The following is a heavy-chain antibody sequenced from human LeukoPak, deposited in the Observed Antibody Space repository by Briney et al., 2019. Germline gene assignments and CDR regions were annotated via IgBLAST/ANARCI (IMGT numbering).Heavy chain of an antibody. D-gene: IGHD6-6*01. CDR2: IYYSGST. CDR1: GGSISSGGYY. Sequence: SETLSLTCTVSGGSISSGGYYWSWIRQHPGKGLEWIGYIYYSGSTYYIPSLKSRVTISVDTSKNQFSLKLSSVTAADTAVYYCARDREGQLGDFDYWGQGTLVTVSS. CDR3: ARDREGQLGDFDY. V-gene: IGHV4-31*03. J-gene: IGHJ4*02.